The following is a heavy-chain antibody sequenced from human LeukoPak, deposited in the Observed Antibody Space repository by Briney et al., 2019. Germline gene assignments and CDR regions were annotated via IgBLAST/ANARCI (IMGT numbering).Heavy chain of an antibody. Sequence: GGSLRLSCAATGLSVSSNFMSWVRQAPGKGLEWVSSISGSGIRTYYADSVKGRFTISRDYSKNTLYLQMNSLRAEDTAVYICAKGNYYDSSGYLYYFDYWGQGTLVTVSS. CDR1: GLSVSSNF. V-gene: IGHV3-23*01. D-gene: IGHD3-22*01. CDR3: AKGNYYDSSGYLYYFDY. J-gene: IGHJ4*02. CDR2: ISGSGIRT.